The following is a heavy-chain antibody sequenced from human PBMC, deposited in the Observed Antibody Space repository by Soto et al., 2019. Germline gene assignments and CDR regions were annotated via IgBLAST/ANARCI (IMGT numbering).Heavy chain of an antibody. J-gene: IGHJ6*02. Sequence: QVQLVESGGGVVQPGRSLRLSCAASGFTFSSYAMHWVRQAPGKGLEWVAVISYDGSNKYYADSVKGRFTISRDNYKNTLYLQMSSLRAEDTAEYYCARGGSGWYKDGMDVWGQGTTVTVSS. D-gene: IGHD6-19*01. CDR3: ARGGSGWYKDGMDV. CDR2: ISYDGSNK. V-gene: IGHV3-30-3*01. CDR1: GFTFSSYA.